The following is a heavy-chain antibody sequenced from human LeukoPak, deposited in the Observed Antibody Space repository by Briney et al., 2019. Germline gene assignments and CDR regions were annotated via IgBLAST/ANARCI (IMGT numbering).Heavy chain of an antibody. J-gene: IGHJ4*02. Sequence: ASVKVPCKASGYTFTSYYMHWVRQAPGQGLEWVGIINPSGGSTSYAQKFQGRVTMTRDTSTSTVYMELSSLRSEDTAVYYCARPMPYCSSTSCLDYWGQGTLVTVSS. D-gene: IGHD2-2*01. V-gene: IGHV1-46*01. CDR2: INPSGGST. CDR1: GYTFTSYY. CDR3: ARPMPYCSSTSCLDY.